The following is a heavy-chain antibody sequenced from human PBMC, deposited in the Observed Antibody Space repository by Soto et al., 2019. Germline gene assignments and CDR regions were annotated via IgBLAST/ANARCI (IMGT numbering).Heavy chain of an antibody. CDR2: IYYSGST. CDR3: ARGGLRSLRY. J-gene: IGHJ4*02. V-gene: IGHV4-59*01. Sequence: QVQLQESGPGLVKPSETLSLTCTVSGGSISSYYWSWIRQPPGKGLEWIGYIYYSGSTNYNPSLKSRVTISVDTSKNQFSLKLSSVTAADTAVYYCARGGLRSLRYWGQGTLVTVSP. D-gene: IGHD5-12*01. CDR1: GGSISSYY.